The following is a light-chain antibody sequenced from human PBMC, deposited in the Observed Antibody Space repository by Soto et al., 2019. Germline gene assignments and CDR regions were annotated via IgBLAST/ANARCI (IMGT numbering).Light chain of an antibody. J-gene: IGKJ5*01. V-gene: IGKV1-27*01. CDR3: QKYNSALT. CDR1: QDISNY. CDR2: TAS. Sequence: DIQMTQSPYSLSASIGDTVTITCRASQDISNYLAWYQQTPGKVPKLLIYTASTLQSGVPSRFSGSGSGTDFTLTISSLQPEDVATYYCQKYNSALTFGQGTRLEIK.